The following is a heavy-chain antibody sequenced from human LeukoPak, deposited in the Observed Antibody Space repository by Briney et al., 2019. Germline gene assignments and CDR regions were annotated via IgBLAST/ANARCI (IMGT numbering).Heavy chain of an antibody. Sequence: SETLSLTCTVSGGSISSYYWSWIRQPPGKGLEWIGYIYYSGSTNYNPSLKSRVTISVDTSKNQFSLKLSSVTAADTAVYYCAREKRITMVRGAIGAFDIWGQGTMVTVSS. CDR1: GGSISSYY. V-gene: IGHV4-59*12. J-gene: IGHJ3*02. D-gene: IGHD3-10*01. CDR3: AREKRITMVRGAIGAFDI. CDR2: IYYSGST.